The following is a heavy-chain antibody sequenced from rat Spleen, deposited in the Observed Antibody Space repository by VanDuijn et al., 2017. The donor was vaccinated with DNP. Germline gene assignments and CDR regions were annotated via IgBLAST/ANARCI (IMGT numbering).Heavy chain of an antibody. V-gene: IGHV3-1*01. Sequence: EVQLQESGSGLVKPSQSLSLTCSVTGYSITSNYWGWIRKFQGNKNEYIGHISYNGNTNYNPSLKSRISITRDTSKNHFFLHLNSVTTEDTATYYCARWTRYFDYWGQGVMVTVSS. CDR3: ARWTRYFDY. CDR2: ISYNGNT. D-gene: IGHD1-7*01. CDR1: GYSITSNY. J-gene: IGHJ2*01.